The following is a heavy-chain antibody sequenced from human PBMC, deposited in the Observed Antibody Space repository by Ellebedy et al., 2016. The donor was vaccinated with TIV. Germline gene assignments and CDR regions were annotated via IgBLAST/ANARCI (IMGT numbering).Heavy chain of an antibody. CDR3: AKSLWAGGSYLFDC. CDR1: GITLSSYD. D-gene: IGHD1-26*01. CDR2: ISGSGSNT. Sequence: GESLKISCAASGITLSSYDMTWVRQAPGKGLEWVSSISGSGSNTYYADSVKGRFTISRDNSKNTLYLQMNSLRADDTAVYYCAKSLWAGGSYLFDCWGQGTLVTVSS. V-gene: IGHV3-23*01. J-gene: IGHJ4*02.